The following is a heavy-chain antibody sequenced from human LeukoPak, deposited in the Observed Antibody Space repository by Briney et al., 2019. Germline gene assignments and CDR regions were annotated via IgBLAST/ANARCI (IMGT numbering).Heavy chain of an antibody. V-gene: IGHV3-48*01. Sequence: GGSLRLSCAASGFTFRSFGMNWDRQAPGKGLEWVSYISSTSSTIYYADSVKGRFTISRDNAKNSLYLQMSSLRAEDTAVYYCARSHCSGGSCYFYYFDYWGQGTLVTVSS. D-gene: IGHD2-15*01. CDR2: ISSTSSTI. CDR3: ARSHCSGGSCYFYYFDY. J-gene: IGHJ4*02. CDR1: GFTFRSFG.